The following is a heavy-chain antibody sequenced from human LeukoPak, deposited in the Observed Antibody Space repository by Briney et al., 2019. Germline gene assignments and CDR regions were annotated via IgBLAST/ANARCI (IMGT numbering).Heavy chain of an antibody. CDR3: ARDAISSGRRVRGVIGNWFDP. D-gene: IGHD3-10*01. CDR2: IKPSDGST. Sequence: GASAKASGNASGYTFSYYYVHGGPQAPGHRRKGMGIIKPSDGSTRYAQKFQGRVTMTRDTSISTAYMELSRLRSDDTAVYYCARDAISSGRRVRGVIGNWFDPWGQGTLVTVSS. V-gene: IGHV1-46*01. CDR1: GYTFSYYY. J-gene: IGHJ5*02.